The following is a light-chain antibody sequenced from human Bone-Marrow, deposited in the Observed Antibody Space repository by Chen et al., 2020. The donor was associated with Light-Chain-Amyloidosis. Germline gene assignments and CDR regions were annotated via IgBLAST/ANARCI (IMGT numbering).Light chain of an antibody. CDR3: QVWDRSSDCPV. Sequence: SYVLTQPSSVSVAPGQTATIACGGNNIGSTSVHWYQQTPGQAPLLVVYDDSDRPSGIPARLSGSNSGNTATLTISRVEAGDEADYYCQVWDRSSDCPVFGGGTKLTVL. CDR2: DDS. CDR1: NIGSTS. V-gene: IGLV3-21*02. J-gene: IGLJ3*02.